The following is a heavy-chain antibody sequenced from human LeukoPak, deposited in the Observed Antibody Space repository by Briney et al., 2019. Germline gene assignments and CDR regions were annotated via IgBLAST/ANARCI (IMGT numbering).Heavy chain of an antibody. D-gene: IGHD5-18*01. Sequence: GASVKVSCKASGYIFINSGITWVCQAPGQRLEWMGWINAGNGNTKYSQKFQGRVTITRDTSASTAYMELSSLRSEDTAVYYCARVVDVNSYGLFDYWGQGTLVTVSS. CDR3: ARVVDVNSYGLFDY. J-gene: IGHJ4*02. V-gene: IGHV1-3*01. CDR2: INAGNGNT. CDR1: GYIFINSG.